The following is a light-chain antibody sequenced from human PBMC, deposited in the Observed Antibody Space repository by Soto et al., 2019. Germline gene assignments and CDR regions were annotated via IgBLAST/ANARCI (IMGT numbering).Light chain of an antibody. V-gene: IGKV1-39*01. CDR1: RSISHY. CDR2: ASV. J-gene: IGKJ2*01. CDR3: QQSYNTPYT. Sequence: DIQMTQSPSSLSVSVGDKVTITCRASRSISHYLNWYQQKPGKAPELLIYASVNLQSGVPSRFSGSGSGTDFTLTISSLQPDDFATYYCQQSYNTPYTCGQGTKVEIK.